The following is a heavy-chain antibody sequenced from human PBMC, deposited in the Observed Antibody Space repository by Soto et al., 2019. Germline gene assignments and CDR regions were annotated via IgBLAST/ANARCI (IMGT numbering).Heavy chain of an antibody. Sequence: GSLRLSCAASGCTFSSYAMSWVRQAPGKGLEWVSGISGSGGSTYYADSVKGRFTISRDNSKNTLFLQMNSLSAEDTAVYYCAKEGDSSGYYYSKDYWGQGTLVTVSS. D-gene: IGHD3-22*01. V-gene: IGHV3-23*01. J-gene: IGHJ4*02. CDR3: AKEGDSSGYYYSKDY. CDR1: GCTFSSYA. CDR2: ISGSGGST.